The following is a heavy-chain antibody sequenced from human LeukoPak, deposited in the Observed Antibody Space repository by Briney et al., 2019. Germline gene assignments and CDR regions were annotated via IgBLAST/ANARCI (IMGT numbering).Heavy chain of an antibody. CDR2: INSDGSST. CDR1: GFTFSSYW. CDR3: ARVPRFSAIFG. V-gene: IGHV3-74*01. D-gene: IGHD3-3*01. J-gene: IGHJ6*02. Sequence: GGSLRLSCAASGFTFSSYWMHWVRQAPGKGLVWVSRINSDGSSTSYADSLKGRFTISRDNAKNTLYLQMNSLRAEDTAVYYCARVPRFSAIFGWGQGTTVTVSS.